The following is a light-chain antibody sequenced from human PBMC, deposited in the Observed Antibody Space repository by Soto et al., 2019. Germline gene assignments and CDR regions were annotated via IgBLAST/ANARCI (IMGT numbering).Light chain of an antibody. CDR2: EVS. Sequence: PDLTRPPSASGVHLHVLPISRPGASVDVGGYNYVSWYQQHPGKAPKLMIYEVSKRPSGVPDRFSGSNSGNTASLTVSGLHAEHEADYYCSSYAGSKYLYVFGTDTKVTVL. CDR1: SVDVGGYNY. V-gene: IGLV2-8*01. CDR3: SSYAGSKYLYV. J-gene: IGLJ1*01.